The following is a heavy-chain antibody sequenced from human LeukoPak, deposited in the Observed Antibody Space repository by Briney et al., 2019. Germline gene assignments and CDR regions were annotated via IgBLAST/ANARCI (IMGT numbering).Heavy chain of an antibody. D-gene: IGHD5-18*01. J-gene: IGHJ4*02. CDR3: TKGGYRYGYVGPGASDY. Sequence: PGGSLRLSCAASGFTFSSYWMDWVRHAPGKGLVWVSRINSDGSSTSYADSVKGRFTIPRDNAKNTLHLQRNSLKTEDAAVYYCTKGGYRYGYVGPGASDYGGQGNLVTVSS. CDR1: GFTFSSYW. V-gene: IGHV3-74*01. CDR2: INSDGSST.